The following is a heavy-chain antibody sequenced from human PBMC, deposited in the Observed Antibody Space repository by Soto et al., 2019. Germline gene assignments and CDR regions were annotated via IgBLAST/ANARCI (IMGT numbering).Heavy chain of an antibody. D-gene: IGHD5-18*01. V-gene: IGHV3-30*18. CDR1: GFTFSRCG. CDR3: AKGSSELSYGYGFDY. Sequence: GGSLRLSCAASGFTFSRCGMHWVRQAPGKGLEWVAVISYDGSKTYHADSVKGRFTISRDNSKNTLYLQMNSLRAEDTAVYYCAKGSSELSYGYGFDYWGQGTLVTVSS. J-gene: IGHJ4*02. CDR2: ISYDGSKT.